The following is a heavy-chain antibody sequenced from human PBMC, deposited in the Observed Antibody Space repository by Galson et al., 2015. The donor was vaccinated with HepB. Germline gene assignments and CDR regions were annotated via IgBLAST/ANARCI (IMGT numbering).Heavy chain of an antibody. CDR2: IWYDGTTK. Sequence: SLRLSCAASGFTFNSYGMFWVRQAPGKGLECVAVIWYDGTTKYYVNSAKGRFTISRDTSRNILYLQVDSLRVDDTAVYYCARGRRWQNLVELTVWGQGTLVTVSA. CDR1: GFTFNSYG. V-gene: IGHV3-33*07. J-gene: IGHJ4*02. D-gene: IGHD6-13*01. CDR3: ARGRRWQNLVELTV.